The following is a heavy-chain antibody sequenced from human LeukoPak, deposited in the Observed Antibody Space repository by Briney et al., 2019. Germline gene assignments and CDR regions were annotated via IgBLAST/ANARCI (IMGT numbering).Heavy chain of an antibody. V-gene: IGHV4-59*01. CDR3: ARLEFLTGYSYYFDY. J-gene: IGHJ4*02. CDR1: GGSISSYY. Sequence: SETLSLTCTVSGGSISSYYWSWIRQPPGKGLEWIGYIYYSGSTNYNPSLKSRVTISVDTSKNQFSLNLSSVTAADTAVYYCARLEFLTGYSYYFDYWGQGTLVTVSS. D-gene: IGHD3-9*01. CDR2: IYYSGST.